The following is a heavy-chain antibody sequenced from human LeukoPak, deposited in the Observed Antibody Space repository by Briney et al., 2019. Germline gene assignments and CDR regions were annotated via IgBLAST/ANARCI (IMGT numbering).Heavy chain of an antibody. CDR3: ARDQHFSSDF. CDR1: GFTFSNYC. V-gene: IGHV3-48*01. CDR2: IDGGSNTI. Sequence: GGSLRLSCAVSGFTFSNYCMNWVRQAPGKGLEWVSYIDGGSNTIYYADSVKGRFTISRDNAKNSLYLQMNSLRGEDTAVYYCARDQHFSSDFWGQGTVVTVSS. D-gene: IGHD6-13*01. J-gene: IGHJ4*02.